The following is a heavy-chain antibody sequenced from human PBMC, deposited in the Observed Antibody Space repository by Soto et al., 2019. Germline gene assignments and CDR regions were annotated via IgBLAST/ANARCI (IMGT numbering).Heavy chain of an antibody. CDR2: MNPNSGNT. V-gene: IGHV1-8*01. CDR1: GYTFTSYD. J-gene: IGHJ3*02. Sequence: GASVKVSCKASGYTFTSYDINWVRQATGQGLEWMGWMNPNSGNTGYAQKFQGRVXMTRNTSISTAYMELSSLRSEDTAVYYCARGSYYYDSSGKIDAFDIWGQGSMVTVSS. D-gene: IGHD3-22*01. CDR3: ARGSYYYDSSGKIDAFDI.